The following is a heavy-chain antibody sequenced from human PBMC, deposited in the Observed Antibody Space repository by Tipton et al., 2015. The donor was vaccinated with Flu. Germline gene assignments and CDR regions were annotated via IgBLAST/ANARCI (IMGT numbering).Heavy chain of an antibody. Sequence: TLSLTCTVSDASINFYYWSWIRQPPGRGLEWIGYIYYNGSANYKPSLKSRVTISVDTSKNQFSLKLTSVTAADTALYYCARSRFPYYYYAMDVWGQGTMVTGSS. J-gene: IGHJ6*02. CDR1: DASINFYY. D-gene: IGHD3-16*01. V-gene: IGHV4-59*13. CDR3: ARSRFPYYYYAMDV. CDR2: IYYNGSA.